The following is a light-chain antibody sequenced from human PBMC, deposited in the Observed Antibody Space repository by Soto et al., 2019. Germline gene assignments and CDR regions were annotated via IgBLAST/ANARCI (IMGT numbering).Light chain of an antibody. CDR2: KAS. J-gene: IGKJ5*01. CDR3: QQYNSYLIT. Sequence: DIQMTQSPSTLSASVADRFTITCRASQSISSWLAWYQQKPGKAPKLLIYKASSLESGVPSRFSGSGSGTEFTLTISSLQPDDFATYYCQQYNSYLITFGQGTRLEIK. CDR1: QSISSW. V-gene: IGKV1-5*03.